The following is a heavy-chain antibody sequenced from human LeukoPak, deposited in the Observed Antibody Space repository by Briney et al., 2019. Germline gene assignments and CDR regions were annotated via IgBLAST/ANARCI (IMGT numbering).Heavy chain of an antibody. D-gene: IGHD3-10*01. Sequence: SETLSLTCTVSGGSVSGYCWTWLRQPPGKGLEWIGYICYTGNTIYNPSLERRIAISVDTFKNQFSLNLSSVTAADTAVYYCARHGKTSLSGTGYFDYWDQGTLVTASS. CDR1: GGSVSGYC. V-gene: IGHV4-59*08. J-gene: IGHJ4*02. CDR3: ARHGKTSLSGTGYFDY. CDR2: ICYTGNT.